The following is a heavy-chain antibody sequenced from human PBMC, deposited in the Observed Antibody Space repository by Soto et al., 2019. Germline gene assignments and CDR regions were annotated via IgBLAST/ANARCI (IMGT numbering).Heavy chain of an antibody. CDR1: GYTFTSYD. J-gene: IGHJ6*02. V-gene: IGHV1-8*01. D-gene: IGHD6-19*01. Sequence: QVQLVQSGAEVKKPGASVKVSCKASGYTFTSYDINWVRQATGQGLEWMGWMNPNSGNTGYAQKFQGRVTMTRNTSISTAYMELSSLRSEDTAVYYCARSSSGWYGYYYYYGMEVWGQGTTCTVSS. CDR2: MNPNSGNT. CDR3: ARSSSGWYGYYYYYGMEV.